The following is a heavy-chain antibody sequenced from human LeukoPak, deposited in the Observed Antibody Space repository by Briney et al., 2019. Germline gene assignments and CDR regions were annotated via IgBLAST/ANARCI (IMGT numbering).Heavy chain of an antibody. CDR1: GYSISSGYY. V-gene: IGHV4-38-2*01. CDR2: IYHSGST. CDR3: AALSPPFDY. J-gene: IGHJ4*02. D-gene: IGHD3-3*02. Sequence: PSETLSLTCAVSGYSISSGYYWGWIRQPPGKGLEWIGSIYHSGSTHYNPSLKSRVTISVDTSKNQFSLKLSSVTAADTAVYYCAALSPPFDYWGQGTLVTVSS.